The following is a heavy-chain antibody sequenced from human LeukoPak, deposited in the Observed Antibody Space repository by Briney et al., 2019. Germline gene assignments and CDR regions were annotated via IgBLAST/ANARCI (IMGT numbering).Heavy chain of an antibody. CDR1: GGSFSGYY. D-gene: IGHD1-26*01. V-gene: IGHV4-34*01. Sequence: SETLSLTCAVYGGSFSGYYWSWIRQPPGQGLEWIGSASYGGTTYFNPSLKSRITISVDTSKTHFSLNLYSVTAADTAVYYCARRGTYSPAGLDVWGQGTTVTVSS. CDR3: ARRGTYSPAGLDV. J-gene: IGHJ6*02. CDR2: ASYGGTT.